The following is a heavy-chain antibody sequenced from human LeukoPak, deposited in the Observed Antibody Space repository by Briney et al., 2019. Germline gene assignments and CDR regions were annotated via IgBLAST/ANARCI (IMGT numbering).Heavy chain of an antibody. J-gene: IGHJ6*03. CDR1: GFTFSSYA. V-gene: IGHV3-23*01. Sequence: GGSLRLSCAASGFTFSSYAMSWVRQAPGKGLEWVSAISGSGGSTYYADSVKGRFTISRDNSKNTLYLQMNSLRAEDTAVYYCTRISSSPPYYYYYYYMDVWGKGTTVTVSS. D-gene: IGHD6-6*01. CDR3: TRISSSPPYYYYYYYMDV. CDR2: ISGSGGST.